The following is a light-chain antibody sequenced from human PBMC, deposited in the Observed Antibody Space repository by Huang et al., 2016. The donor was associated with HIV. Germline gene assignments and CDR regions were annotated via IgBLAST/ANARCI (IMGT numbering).Light chain of an antibody. V-gene: IGKV3-11*01. CDR2: AAS. CDR3: QQRNNWPPWT. CDR1: QSIGSY. Sequence: EIVLTQSPATLSLSPGEGATLSCRASQSIGSYLSWYQQRPGQAPRLLIDAASIRASGIPARLSGRGSGTDVTLTISSLEPEDFAVYYCQQRNNWPPWTFGQGTKVELK. J-gene: IGKJ1*01.